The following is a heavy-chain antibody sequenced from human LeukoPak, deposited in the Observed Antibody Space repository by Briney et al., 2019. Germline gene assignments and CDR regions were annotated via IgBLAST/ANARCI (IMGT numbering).Heavy chain of an antibody. CDR1: GFTFSNYA. CDR2: ISNDGGNT. V-gene: IGHV3-30*01. D-gene: IGHD3-10*01. J-gene: IGHJ4*02. CDR3: ARDSTYYYDSGSSGPHYFDN. Sequence: PGRSLRLSCAASGFTFSNYAMHWVRQAPGKGLEWVAVISNDGGNTYYADSVKGRFTISRDNSKNTLYLQLNSLRAEDTSVYYCARDSTYYYDSGSSGPHYFDNWGQGTLVTVSS.